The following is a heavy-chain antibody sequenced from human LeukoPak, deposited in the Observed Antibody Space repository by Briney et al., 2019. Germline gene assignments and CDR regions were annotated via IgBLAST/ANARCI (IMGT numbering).Heavy chain of an antibody. D-gene: IGHD1-26*01. CDR2: IYYSGST. Sequence: ASETLSLTCTVSGGSISSGGYYWSWIRQHPGKGLEWIGYIYYSGSTYYNPSLKSRVTISVDTSKNQFSLKLSSVTAADTAVYYCARGRRGSYYFDYWGQGTLVTVSS. CDR3: ARGRRGSYYFDY. J-gene: IGHJ4*02. V-gene: IGHV4-31*03. CDR1: GGSISSGGYY.